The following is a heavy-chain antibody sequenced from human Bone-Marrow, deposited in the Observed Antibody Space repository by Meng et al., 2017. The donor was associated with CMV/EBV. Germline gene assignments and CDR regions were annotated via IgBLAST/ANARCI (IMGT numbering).Heavy chain of an antibody. V-gene: IGHV3-23*01. J-gene: IGHJ5*02. Sequence: AYTSNSHAMSWVRQTPGKGLEWVSSISASGDSTHYADSVKGRFTVSRDDPKNTVFLQMDSLRGEDTAIYYCAIGTSGWYDGDWFDPWGQGTLVTVSS. D-gene: IGHD6-19*01. CDR3: AIGTSGWYDGDWFDP. CDR1: AYTSNSHA. CDR2: ISASGDST.